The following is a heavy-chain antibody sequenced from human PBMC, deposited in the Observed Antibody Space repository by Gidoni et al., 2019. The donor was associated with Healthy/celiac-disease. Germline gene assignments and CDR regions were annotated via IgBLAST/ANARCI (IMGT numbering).Heavy chain of an antibody. D-gene: IGHD2-2*01. CDR3: TTETQAIRTEAYFDY. V-gene: IGHV3-15*01. CDR1: GFTFSNAW. Sequence: EVQLVESGGGLVKPGGSLRLSCAASGFTFSNAWMSWVRQAPGKGLEWVGRIKSKTDGGTTDYAAPVKGRFTISRDDSKNTLYLQMTSLKTEDTAVYYCTTETQAIRTEAYFDYWGQGTLVTVSS. J-gene: IGHJ4*02. CDR2: IKSKTDGGTT.